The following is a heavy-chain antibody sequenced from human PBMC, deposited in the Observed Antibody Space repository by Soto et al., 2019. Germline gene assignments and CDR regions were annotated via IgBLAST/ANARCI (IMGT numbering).Heavy chain of an antibody. CDR3: ARSRHGSGSYTHFYYGLDV. D-gene: IGHD3-10*01. V-gene: IGHV3-30-3*01. J-gene: IGHJ6*02. Sequence: QVQLVESGGGVVQPGRSLRLSCAASGVTFISYAMHWVRQAPGKGLEWVAVISFDGSTEYYADSVKGRFTISRDNSKNTVYRQMNSLRSEDTAVYYWARSRHGSGSYTHFYYGLDVWGQGTTVTVSS. CDR1: GVTFISYA. CDR2: ISFDGSTE.